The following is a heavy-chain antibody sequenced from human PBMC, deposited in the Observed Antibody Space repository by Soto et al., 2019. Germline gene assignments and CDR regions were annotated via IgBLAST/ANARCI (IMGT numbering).Heavy chain of an antibody. V-gene: IGHV3-66*01. Sequence: GGSLRLSCAASGFTVSSNYMSWVRQAPGKGLEWVSVIYSGGSTYYADSVKGRFTISRDNSENTLYLQMNSLRAEDTAVYYCARSCSGGTCSFYYWGKGTLVTVAS. J-gene: IGHJ4*02. CDR2: IYSGGST. D-gene: IGHD2-15*01. CDR1: GFTVSSNY. CDR3: ARSCSGGTCSFYY.